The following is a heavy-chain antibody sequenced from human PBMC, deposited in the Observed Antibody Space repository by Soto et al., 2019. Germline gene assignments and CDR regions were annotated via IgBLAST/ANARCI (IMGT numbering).Heavy chain of an antibody. Sequence: SVKVSCKASGCTFSSYAISWVRQAPGQGLEWMGGIIPIFGTANYAQKFQGRVTITADESTSTAYMELSSLRSEDTAVYYCARYCSGGSCYHYYFEYWGQGTLRKVSS. J-gene: IGHJ4*02. CDR2: IIPIFGTA. D-gene: IGHD2-15*01. CDR3: ARYCSGGSCYHYYFEY. CDR1: GCTFSSYA. V-gene: IGHV1-69*13.